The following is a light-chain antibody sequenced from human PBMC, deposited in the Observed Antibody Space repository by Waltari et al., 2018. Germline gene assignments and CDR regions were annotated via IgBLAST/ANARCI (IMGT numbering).Light chain of an antibody. CDR3: ASWDDSLNGPV. V-gene: IGLV1-44*01. CDR2: SDN. Sequence: QSVLTQAPSASGTPEQRVTISCSGSPSNIGNNTVNWYHQPPGTAPRLLIFSDNQRPSGVPDRFSGSKSGTSASLAINGLQSDDEADYYCASWDDSLNGPVFGGGTKLTVL. J-gene: IGLJ2*01. CDR1: PSNIGNNT.